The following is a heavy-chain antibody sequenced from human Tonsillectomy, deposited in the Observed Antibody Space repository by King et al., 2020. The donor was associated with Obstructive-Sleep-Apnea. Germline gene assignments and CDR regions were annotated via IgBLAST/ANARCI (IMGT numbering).Heavy chain of an antibody. D-gene: IGHD3-22*01. J-gene: IGHJ4*02. Sequence: VQLVESGGGLVQPGGSLRLSCAASGFTFSSYSMNWVRQAPGKGLEWVSYISSSSSTIYYADSVKGRFTISRDNAKNSLYLQMNSLRAEDTAVYYCAREAPMMDSSGSFDYWGQGTLVTVSS. CDR3: AREAPMMDSSGSFDY. V-gene: IGHV3-48*04. CDR2: ISSSSSTI. CDR1: GFTFSSYS.